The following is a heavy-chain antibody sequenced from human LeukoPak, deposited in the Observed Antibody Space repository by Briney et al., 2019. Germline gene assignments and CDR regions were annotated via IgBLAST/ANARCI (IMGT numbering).Heavy chain of an antibody. CDR1: GYTFTSYG. J-gene: IGHJ5*02. CDR3: AREVAAAGTDWFDP. Sequence: SVTVSCKASGYTFTSYGISWVRQAPGQGLEWMGGIIPIFGTANYAQKFQGRVTITADKSTSTAYMELSSLRSEDTAVYYCAREVAAAGTDWFDPWGQGTLVTVSS. V-gene: IGHV1-69*06. CDR2: IIPIFGTA. D-gene: IGHD6-13*01.